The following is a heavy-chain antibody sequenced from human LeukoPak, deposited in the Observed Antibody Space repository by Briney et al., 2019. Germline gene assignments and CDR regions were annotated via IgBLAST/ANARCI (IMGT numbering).Heavy chain of an antibody. V-gene: IGHV4-59*01. D-gene: IGHD6-13*01. CDR2: IYYSGST. CDR1: GGSIRGYY. J-gene: IGHJ4*02. CDR3: ARGGIGAAGPVGY. Sequence: SETLSLTCTVSGGSIRGYYWSWIRQPPGKGLEWIGYIYYSGSTNYNPSLKSRVTISVDTSKNQFSLKRSSVTAADTAVYYCARGGIGAAGPVGYWGQGTLVTVSS.